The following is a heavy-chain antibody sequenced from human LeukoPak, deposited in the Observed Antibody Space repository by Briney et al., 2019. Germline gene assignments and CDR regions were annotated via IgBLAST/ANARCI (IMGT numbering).Heavy chain of an antibody. CDR2: IYPGDSAT. J-gene: IGHJ5*02. D-gene: IGHD2-2*01. CDR1: GYSFTSYW. V-gene: IGHV5-51*01. CDR3: ARRYCSSTSCFDP. Sequence: GESLKISCKGSGYSFTSYWIGWVRQMPGNGLEWMGIIYPGDSATRYSPAFQGQVTISADKTISTAYLQWSSLKTSDTAMYYCARRYCSSTSCFDPWGQGTLVTVSS.